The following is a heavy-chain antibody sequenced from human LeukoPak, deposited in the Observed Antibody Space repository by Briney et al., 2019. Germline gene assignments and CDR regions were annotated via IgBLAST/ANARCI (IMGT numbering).Heavy chain of an antibody. CDR1: GFTFSSYA. V-gene: IGHV3-23*01. Sequence: PGGSLRLSCAASGFTFSSYAMSWVRQAPGKGLEWVSAISGSGGSTYYADSVKGRFTISRDNSKNTLYLQMNSLRAEDTAVYYCAKDTSATYYDILTGYTFDYWGQGTLVTVSS. D-gene: IGHD3-9*01. J-gene: IGHJ4*02. CDR3: AKDTSATYYDILTGYTFDY. CDR2: ISGSGGST.